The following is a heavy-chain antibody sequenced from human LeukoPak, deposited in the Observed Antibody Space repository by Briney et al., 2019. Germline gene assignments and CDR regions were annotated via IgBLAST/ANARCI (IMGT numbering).Heavy chain of an antibody. CDR3: ARDIGGGHIDFWFDP. J-gene: IGHJ5*02. V-gene: IGHV3-11*01. Sequence: GGSLRLSCAASGFTFSDYYMSWIRQAPGKGLEWVSYISSSGSTIYYADSAKGRFTISRDNAKNSLYLQMNSLRAEDTAVYYCARDIGGGHIDFWFDPWGQGTLVTVSS. CDR2: ISSSGSTI. D-gene: IGHD2-15*01. CDR1: GFTFSDYY.